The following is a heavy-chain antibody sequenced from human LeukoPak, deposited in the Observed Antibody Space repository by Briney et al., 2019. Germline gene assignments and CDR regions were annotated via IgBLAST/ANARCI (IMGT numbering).Heavy chain of an antibody. CDR2: IHTSGST. Sequence: SETLSLTCTVSGGSISSYYWSWIRQPGGKGLEWIGRIHTSGSTKYNPSLKSRVTISVDKSKNQFSLKLTSVTAADTAVYYCARDLEYYYDSSGYYWGYSFDIWGQGTMVTVSS. D-gene: IGHD3-22*01. J-gene: IGHJ3*02. V-gene: IGHV4-4*07. CDR3: ARDLEYYYDSSGYYWGYSFDI. CDR1: GGSISSYY.